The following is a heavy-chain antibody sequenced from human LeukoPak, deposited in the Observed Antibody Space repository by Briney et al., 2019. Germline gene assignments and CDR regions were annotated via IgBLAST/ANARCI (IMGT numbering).Heavy chain of an antibody. D-gene: IGHD4-17*01. CDR3: ARVPPSHDYGDYWAAFDI. Sequence: GASVKVSGKASGYTCTSYGISWVRQAPGQGLEWMGWISAYNGNRNYAQKLQGRVTMTTDTSTSTAYMELRSLRSDDTAVYYCARVPPSHDYGDYWAAFDIWGQGTMVTVSS. CDR1: GYTCTSYG. V-gene: IGHV1-18*01. J-gene: IGHJ3*02. CDR2: ISAYNGNR.